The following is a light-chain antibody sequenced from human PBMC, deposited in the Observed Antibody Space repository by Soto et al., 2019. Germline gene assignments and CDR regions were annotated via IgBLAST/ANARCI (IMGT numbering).Light chain of an antibody. CDR1: QSVLFSFNNNNY. V-gene: IGKV4-1*01. Sequence: DIVMTQSPDSLAVSLGERATINCKSSQSVLFSFNNNNYLAWYQQKPGQPPKLLIYWASTRESGVPDRFSGSGSGTDFTLTISSLQAEDVAVYYCHQYYSTPTFGQGTKVEIK. CDR2: WAS. J-gene: IGKJ1*01. CDR3: HQYYSTPT.